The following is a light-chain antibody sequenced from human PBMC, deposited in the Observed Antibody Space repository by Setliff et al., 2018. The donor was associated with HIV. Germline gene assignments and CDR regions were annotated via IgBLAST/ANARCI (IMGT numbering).Light chain of an antibody. V-gene: IGLV6-57*01. CDR2: EDD. CDR1: SGSVASNY. Sequence: NFMLTQPHSVSESPGKTVTISCTRSSGSVASNYVQWYLQRPGSSPTTVIYEDDKRPSGVPDRFSGSLDTSSNSAALTISGLKAEDEADYCCQSYDSDIVVFGGGTKVTV. CDR3: QSYDSDIVV. J-gene: IGLJ3*02.